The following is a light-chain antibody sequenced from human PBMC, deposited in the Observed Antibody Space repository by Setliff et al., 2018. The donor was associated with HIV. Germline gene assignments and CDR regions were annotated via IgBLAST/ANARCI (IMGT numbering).Light chain of an antibody. J-gene: IGLJ1*01. Sequence: QSVLTQPASVSGSPGQSITISCTGTSTDVGNYNLVSWYQQHPGKAPKVMISDVSKRPSGVPDRFSGSKSGNTASLTISGLQAEDEADYYCCSYAGRYIYVFGTGTKVTVL. CDR3: CSYAGRYIYV. CDR1: STDVGNYNL. V-gene: IGLV2-11*01. CDR2: DVS.